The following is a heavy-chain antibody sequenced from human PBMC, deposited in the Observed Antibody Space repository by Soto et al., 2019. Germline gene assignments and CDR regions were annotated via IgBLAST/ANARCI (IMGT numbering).Heavy chain of an antibody. CDR2: IGTAGDT. D-gene: IGHD5-18*01. CDR3: ARGPAMAYFDY. Sequence: PGGSLRLSCAASGFTFSSYDMHWVRQATGKGLEWVSAIGTAGDTYYPGSVKGRFTISRENAENSLYLQMNSLRAGDTAVYYCARGPAMAYFDYWGHGTLVTVSS. V-gene: IGHV3-13*01. CDR1: GFTFSSYD. J-gene: IGHJ4*01.